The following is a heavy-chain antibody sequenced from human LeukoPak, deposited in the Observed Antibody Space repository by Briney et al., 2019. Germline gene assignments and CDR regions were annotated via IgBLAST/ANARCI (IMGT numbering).Heavy chain of an antibody. CDR2: MNPNSGNT. Sequence: GASVKVSCKASGYTFTGYYMHWVRQATGQGLEWMGWMNPNSGNTGYAQKFQGRVTMTRNTSISTAYMELSSLRSEDTAVYYCARGLFYYDSSGYYSWFDPWGQGTLVTVSS. J-gene: IGHJ5*02. V-gene: IGHV1-8*02. D-gene: IGHD3-22*01. CDR1: GYTFTGYY. CDR3: ARGLFYYDSSGYYSWFDP.